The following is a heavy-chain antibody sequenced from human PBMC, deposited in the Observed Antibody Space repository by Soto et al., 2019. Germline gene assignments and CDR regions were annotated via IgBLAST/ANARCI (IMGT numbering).Heavy chain of an antibody. Sequence: QVQLVESGGGVVQPGRSLSLSCAASGFTFSDYPMHWVRQAPGKGLEWVAVISYDGRVKYYVDSVKGRFTTSRDDSKNTLYLQMNSPRVDDTAVYYCARDFIVGAPDYFDYWGQGTLVTVSS. V-gene: IGHV3-30*04. CDR1: GFTFSDYP. CDR3: ARDFIVGAPDYFDY. J-gene: IGHJ4*02. CDR2: ISYDGRVK. D-gene: IGHD1-26*01.